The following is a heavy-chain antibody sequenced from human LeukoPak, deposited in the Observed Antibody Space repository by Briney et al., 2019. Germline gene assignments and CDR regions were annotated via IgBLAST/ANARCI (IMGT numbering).Heavy chain of an antibody. V-gene: IGHV3-30-3*01. J-gene: IGHJ6*02. CDR3: AKVSVEMATINSYYYYGMDV. D-gene: IGHD5-24*01. Sequence: PGRSLRLSCAASGFTFSSYAMHWVRQAPGKGLEGVAVISYDGSNKYYADSVKGRFTISRDNSKNTLYLQMNSLRAEDTAVYYCAKVSVEMATINSYYYYGMDVWGQGTTVTVSS. CDR1: GFTFSSYA. CDR2: ISYDGSNK.